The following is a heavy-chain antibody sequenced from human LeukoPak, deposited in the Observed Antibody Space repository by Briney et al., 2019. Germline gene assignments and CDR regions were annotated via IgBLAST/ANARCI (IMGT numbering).Heavy chain of an antibody. CDR2: IYNSGST. D-gene: IGHD3-10*01. Sequence: SETLSLTCTVSGGSISSSSYYWGWIRQPPGKGLEWIGYIYNSGSTNYNPSLKSRVTISVDTSKNQFSLKLTSVTAADTAVYYCARDRELGYWGQGTLVTVSS. CDR3: ARDRELGY. CDR1: GGSISSSSYY. J-gene: IGHJ4*02. V-gene: IGHV4-61*01.